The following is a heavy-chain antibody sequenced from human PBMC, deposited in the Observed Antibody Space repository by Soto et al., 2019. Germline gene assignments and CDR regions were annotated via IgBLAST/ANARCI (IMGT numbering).Heavy chain of an antibody. CDR3: AREVQVHTPAFVY. V-gene: IGHV1-69*19. CDR2: ISPMFGAA. D-gene: IGHD3-10*01. J-gene: IGHJ4*02. CDR1: GGTFNTYA. Sequence: QVQLVQSGAEMNKPGSSVKVSCQSSGGTFNTYAMNWVRQAPGQGPEWMGDISPMFGAANYAPKFQGRVTITADESTGTSYMQLSSLTSEDTALYFCAREVQVHTPAFVYWGQGTRVTVSS.